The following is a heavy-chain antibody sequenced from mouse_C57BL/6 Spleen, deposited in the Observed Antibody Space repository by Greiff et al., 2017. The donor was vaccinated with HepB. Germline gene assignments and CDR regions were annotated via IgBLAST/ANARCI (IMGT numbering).Heavy chain of an antibody. Sequence: QVQLQQSGAELVRPGTSVKVSCKASGYAFTNYLIEWVKQRPGQGLEWIGVINPGSGGTNYNEKFKGKATLTADKSSSTAYMQLSSLTSEDSAVYFGAIEKDWDGGGDYWGQGTSVTVSS. D-gene: IGHD4-1*01. CDR2: INPGSGGT. J-gene: IGHJ4*01. V-gene: IGHV1-54*01. CDR1: GYAFTNYL. CDR3: AIEKDWDGGGDY.